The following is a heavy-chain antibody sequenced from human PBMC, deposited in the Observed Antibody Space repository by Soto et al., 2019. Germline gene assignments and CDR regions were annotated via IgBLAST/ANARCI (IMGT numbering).Heavy chain of an antibody. D-gene: IGHD2-15*01. V-gene: IGHV3-48*02. CDR2: ISDSGATK. J-gene: IGHJ6*02. CDR1: GFTFSNCG. Sequence: GGSLRLSCAASGFTFSNCGMNWVRQTPGKGLEWVSYISDSGATKHYADSVKGRFTISRDNGKDSLYLQMNSLRDEDTAVYFCARCSRNSCYSYGVDVWGQGATVTVSS. CDR3: ARCSRNSCYSYGVDV.